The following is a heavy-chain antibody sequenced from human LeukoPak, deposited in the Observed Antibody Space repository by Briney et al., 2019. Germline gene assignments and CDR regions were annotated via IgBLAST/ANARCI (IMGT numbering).Heavy chain of an antibody. V-gene: IGHV3-48*01. CDR1: GFTFFSYS. Sequence: PGGSLRLSCAASGFTFFSYSMNWVRQAPGKGLEWVSYMSSTSSTIYYADSVKGRFTISRDNAKNSLYLQMNSLRAEDTAVYYCARSIVATYSYYYYYMDVWGKGTTVTVSS. CDR3: ARSIVATYSYYYYYMDV. CDR2: MSSTSSTI. D-gene: IGHD5-12*01. J-gene: IGHJ6*03.